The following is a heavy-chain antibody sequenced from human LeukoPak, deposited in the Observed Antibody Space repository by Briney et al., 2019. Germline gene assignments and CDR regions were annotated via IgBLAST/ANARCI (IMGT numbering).Heavy chain of an antibody. Sequence: GGSLRLSCAASGFTFSSYSMNWVRQAPGKGLEWVSVIYSGGSTYYADSVKGRFTISRDNSKNTLYLQMNSLRAEDTAVYYCARGIRRLVRSAFDIWGQGTMVTVSS. CDR1: GFTFSSYS. D-gene: IGHD6-19*01. CDR2: IYSGGST. J-gene: IGHJ3*02. V-gene: IGHV3-53*01. CDR3: ARGIRRLVRSAFDI.